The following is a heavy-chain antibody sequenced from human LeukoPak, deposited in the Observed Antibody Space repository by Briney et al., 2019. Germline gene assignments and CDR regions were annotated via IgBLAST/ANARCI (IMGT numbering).Heavy chain of an antibody. CDR1: GYTFTGYY. D-gene: IGHD3-10*01. CDR2: INPNSGGT. CDR3: ARVLEYYGSSGGFDP. J-gene: IGHJ5*02. V-gene: IGHV1-2*02. Sequence: ASVKVSCKASGYTFTGYYMHWVRQAPGQGLEWMGWINPNSGGTNYAQKFQGRVTMTRDTSISTAYMELSRLRSDDTAVYYCARVLEYYGSSGGFDPWGQGTLVTVSS.